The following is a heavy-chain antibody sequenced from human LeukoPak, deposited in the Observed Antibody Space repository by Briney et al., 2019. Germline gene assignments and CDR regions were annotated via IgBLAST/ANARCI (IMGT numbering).Heavy chain of an antibody. CDR1: GGSISSYY. J-gene: IGHJ4*02. Sequence: SETLSLTCTVSGGSISSYYWSWIRQPPPKGLEGIGNMYYRGTNNYHPSLKSRVTISVDTSKNQFSLKLSSVTAADTAVYHCARETAAGQTDYWGQGSLVTVSS. D-gene: IGHD6-25*01. CDR2: MYYRGTN. V-gene: IGHV4-59*01. CDR3: ARETAAGQTDY.